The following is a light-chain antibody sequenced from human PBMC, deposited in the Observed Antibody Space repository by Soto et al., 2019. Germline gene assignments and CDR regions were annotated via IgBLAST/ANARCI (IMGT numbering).Light chain of an antibody. J-gene: IGKJ1*01. CDR2: KAS. V-gene: IGKV1-5*03. CDR1: QSIGDW. Sequence: DIPMTQSPSTLSASVGDRLTITCRASQSIGDWLAWYQQKPGKAPKLLIYKASYLESGVPSRFSGSGSGTDFTLTISSLQPDDFATYFCHQYDSYSQTFGQGTKVEFK. CDR3: HQYDSYSQT.